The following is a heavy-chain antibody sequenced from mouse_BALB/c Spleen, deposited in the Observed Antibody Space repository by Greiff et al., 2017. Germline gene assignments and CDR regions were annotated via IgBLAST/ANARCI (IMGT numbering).Heavy chain of an antibody. D-gene: IGHD4-1*01. CDR1: GFSFTSYG. J-gene: IGHJ3*01. CDR2: IWSGGST. V-gene: IGHV2-2*02. CDR3: ATSNWEAY. Sequence: VQLQQSGPGLVQPSQSLSITCTVSGFSFTSYGVHWVRQSPGKGLEWLGVIWSGGSTAYNAAFISRLSISKDNSKSHVFFNMNSLQANDAAIYYCATSNWEAYGGQGTLVTVSA.